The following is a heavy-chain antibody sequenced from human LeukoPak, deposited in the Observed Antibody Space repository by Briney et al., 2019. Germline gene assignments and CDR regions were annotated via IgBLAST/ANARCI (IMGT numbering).Heavy chain of an antibody. Sequence: PSETLSLTCAVSGGSITGSNLWSWVRQPPGKGLEWIGVIYHSGATNYTQSLKSRVTISVDTSKNKFSLKLSSVTAAGTAVYYCARDLDGSGTSSLGGEGTLLSPSS. CDR2: IYHSGAT. D-gene: IGHD3-10*01. CDR1: GGSITGSNL. V-gene: IGHV4-4*02. J-gene: IGHJ1*01. CDR3: ARDLDGSGTSSL.